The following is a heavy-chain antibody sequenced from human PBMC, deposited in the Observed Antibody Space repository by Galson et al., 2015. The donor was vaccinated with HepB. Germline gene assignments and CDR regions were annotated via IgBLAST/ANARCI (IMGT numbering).Heavy chain of an antibody. CDR1: GYSFTNYW. V-gene: IGHV5-51*01. CDR3: ARPRSGYSLTGAFDI. CDR2: IYPGDSDT. J-gene: IGHJ3*02. D-gene: IGHD5-18*01. Sequence: QSGAEVKKPGESLKISCKGSGYSFTNYWIGWVRQMPGKGLEWMGIIYPGDSDTRYSPSFQGQVTFSADKSINTAYLQWSSLKASDTAMYYCARPRSGYSLTGAFDIWGQGTMVTVSS.